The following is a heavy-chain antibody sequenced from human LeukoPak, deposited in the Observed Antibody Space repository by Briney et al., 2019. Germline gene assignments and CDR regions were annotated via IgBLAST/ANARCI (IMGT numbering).Heavy chain of an antibody. V-gene: IGHV1-2*02. CDR2: INPNSGDT. CDR3: ARGGANYYDSSGYYRSFDY. J-gene: IGHJ4*02. CDR1: RYTFIGYY. Sequence: GASVPVSCQSSRYTFIGYYMHWVRQAPGKGLEWMGWINPNSGDTNYVQKFQGRVTMTRDTSISTAYMELSRLRSDDTAVYYCARGGANYYDSSGYYRSFDYWGQGTLVTVSS. D-gene: IGHD3-22*01.